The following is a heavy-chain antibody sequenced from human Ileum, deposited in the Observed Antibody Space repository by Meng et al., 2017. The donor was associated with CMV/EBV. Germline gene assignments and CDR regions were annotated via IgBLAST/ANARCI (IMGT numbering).Heavy chain of an antibody. J-gene: IGHJ3*02. Sequence: ASVKVSCKASNYTFTNFGISWVRQAPGQGLEWMGWISPYDGDRNYAPRLQGRVTMATDTSTRTAYMDLRSLRSDDTAVYYCARDLRHVSDYGSYEDTFDIWGQGTRVT. D-gene: IGHD4-11*01. CDR1: NYTFTNFG. CDR2: ISPYDGDR. CDR3: ARDLRHVSDYGSYEDTFDI. V-gene: IGHV1-18*01.